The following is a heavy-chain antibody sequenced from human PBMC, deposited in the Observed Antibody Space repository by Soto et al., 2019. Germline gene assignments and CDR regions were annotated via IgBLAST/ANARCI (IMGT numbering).Heavy chain of an antibody. CDR1: GGSFSGYY. J-gene: IGHJ4*02. CDR3: ARGRYCSSTSCSYSSFDY. D-gene: IGHD2-2*01. CDR2: INHSGST. V-gene: IGHV4-34*01. Sequence: SETLSLTCAVYGGSFSGYYWSWIRQPPGKGLEWIGEINHSGSTNYNPSLKSRVTISVDTSKNQFSLKLSSVTAADTAVYYCARGRYCSSTSCSYSSFDYWGQGTLVTVSS.